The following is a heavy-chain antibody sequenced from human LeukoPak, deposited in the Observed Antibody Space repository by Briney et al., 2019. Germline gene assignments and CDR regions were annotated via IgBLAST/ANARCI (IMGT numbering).Heavy chain of an antibody. CDR1: GYTLTELS. Sequence: ASVKVSYKVSGYTLTELSMHWVRQAPGKGLEWMGGFDPEDGETIYAQKFQGRVTMTEDTSTDTAYMELSSLRSEDTAVYYCATGVSRYYDILTGYSPQQVWGQGTLVTVSS. CDR3: ATGVSRYYDILTGYSPQQV. CDR2: FDPEDGET. V-gene: IGHV1-24*01. D-gene: IGHD3-9*01. J-gene: IGHJ4*02.